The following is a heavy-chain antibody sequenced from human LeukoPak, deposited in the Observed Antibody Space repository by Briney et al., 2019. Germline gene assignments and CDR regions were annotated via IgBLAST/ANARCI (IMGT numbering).Heavy chain of an antibody. Sequence: GASVKLSRKASGGTFTSYGITWVRQAPGPGLEWMGRIIPILGIANYAQKSQGRVTITADKSTSTAYMELSSLRSEDTAVYYCARAAPATATLDYWGQGTLVTVSS. V-gene: IGHV1-69*04. CDR2: IIPILGIA. D-gene: IGHD2-15*01. J-gene: IGHJ4*02. CDR3: ARAAPATATLDY. CDR1: GGTFTSYG.